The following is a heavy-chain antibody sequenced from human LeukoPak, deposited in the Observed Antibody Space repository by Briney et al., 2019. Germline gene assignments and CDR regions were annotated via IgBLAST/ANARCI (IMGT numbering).Heavy chain of an antibody. CDR1: AGSISSSSYY. D-gene: IGHD6-19*01. Sequence: SETLSLTCTVSAGSISSSSYYWGWIRQPPGKGVEWIGSIYYSGSTYYNPSLKSRVTISVDTSKNQFSLKLSSVTAADTAVYYCARVYSSGWYYYGMDVWGQGTTVTASS. V-gene: IGHV4-39*07. J-gene: IGHJ6*02. CDR2: IYYSGST. CDR3: ARVYSSGWYYYGMDV.